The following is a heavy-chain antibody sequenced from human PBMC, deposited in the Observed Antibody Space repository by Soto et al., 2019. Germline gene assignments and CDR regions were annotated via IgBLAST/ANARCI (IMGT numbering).Heavy chain of an antibody. D-gene: IGHD3-22*01. J-gene: IGHJ4*02. CDR3: AKDVSYYYDSSGYYPFDY. CDR2: ISGSGGST. V-gene: IGHV3-23*01. Sequence: EVQLLESGGGWVQPGGSLRLSCAASGFTFSSYAMSWVRQAPGKGLEWVSAISGSGGSTYYADSVKGRFTISRDNSKNTLYLQMNSLRAEDTAVYYCAKDVSYYYDSSGYYPFDYWGQGTLVTVSS. CDR1: GFTFSSYA.